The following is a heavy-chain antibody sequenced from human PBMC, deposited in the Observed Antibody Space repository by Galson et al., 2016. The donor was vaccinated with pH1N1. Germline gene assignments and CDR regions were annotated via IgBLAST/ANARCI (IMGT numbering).Heavy chain of an antibody. CDR2: INIIFGTA. J-gene: IGHJ6*02. CDR3: ARDRSVYYYYGMDV. Sequence: SVKVSCKASGGIFASYAISWVRQAPGQGLEWMGGINIIFGTASYAQNLQGRVTITADKSTTTAYMELSSLRSEDTAVYYCARDRSVYYYYGMDVWGQGTTVTVSS. V-gene: IGHV1-69*06. D-gene: IGHD3-3*01. CDR1: GGIFASYA.